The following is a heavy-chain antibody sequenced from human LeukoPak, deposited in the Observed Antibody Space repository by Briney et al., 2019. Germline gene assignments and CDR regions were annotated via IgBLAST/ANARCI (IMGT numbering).Heavy chain of an antibody. CDR1: GFTFSSYW. Sequence: PGGSLRLSCVASGFTFSSYWMSWVRQAPGKGLEWGANIKQDESEKYYVDSVKGRFTISRDNAKNSVYLQMDSLRDGDPAVYYCARARGEQWLVDPYYFDYWGQGTLVTVSS. V-gene: IGHV3-7*01. CDR3: ARARGEQWLVDPYYFDY. J-gene: IGHJ4*02. CDR2: IKQDESEK. D-gene: IGHD6-19*01.